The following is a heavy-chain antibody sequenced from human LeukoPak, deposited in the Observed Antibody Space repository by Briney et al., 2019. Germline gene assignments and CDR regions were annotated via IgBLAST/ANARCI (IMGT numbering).Heavy chain of an antibody. CDR1: GYTFTSYG. V-gene: IGHV1-18*01. CDR3: AREGYYDSSGYYPYYFDN. D-gene: IGHD3-22*01. Sequence: ASVKVSCKASGYTFTSYGISWVRQAPGQGLEWMGWISAYNGNTNYAQKLQGRVTMTTDTSTSTAYMELRSLRSDDTAVYYCAREGYYDSSGYYPYYFDNWGQGTLVTVSS. CDR2: ISAYNGNT. J-gene: IGHJ4*02.